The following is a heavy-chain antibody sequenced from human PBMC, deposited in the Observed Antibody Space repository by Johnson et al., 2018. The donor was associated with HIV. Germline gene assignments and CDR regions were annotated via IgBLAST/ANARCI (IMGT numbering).Heavy chain of an antibody. D-gene: IGHD3-3*01. V-gene: IGHV3-33*06. CDR2: IWYDGSNK. CDR1: GFTFRSYG. CDR3: AKARSVYDFRSGTADDAFDI. J-gene: IGHJ3*02. Sequence: QVQLVESGGGLIQPGGSLRLSCAASGFTFRSYGMYWVRQAPGKGLEWVALIWYDGSNKYYADSVQGRFTISRYNSKNTLYLQMNSLRAEDTAVYYCAKARSVYDFRSGTADDAFDIWGQGTMVTVSS.